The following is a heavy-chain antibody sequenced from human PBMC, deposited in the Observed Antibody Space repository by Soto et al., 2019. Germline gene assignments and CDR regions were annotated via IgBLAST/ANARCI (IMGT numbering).Heavy chain of an antibody. CDR2: IYYSGST. V-gene: IGHV4-30-4*01. J-gene: IGHJ4*02. D-gene: IGHD5-18*01. CDR1: GGSISSGDYY. CDR3: ARGGYSYGYDVPALFDY. Sequence: QVQLQESGPGLVKPSQTLSLTCTVSGGSISSGDYYWSWIRQPPGKGLEWIGYIYYSGSTYYNPSLKSRVTISVDTSKNQFSLKLSSVTAADTAVYYCARGGYSYGYDVPALFDYWGQGTLVTVSS.